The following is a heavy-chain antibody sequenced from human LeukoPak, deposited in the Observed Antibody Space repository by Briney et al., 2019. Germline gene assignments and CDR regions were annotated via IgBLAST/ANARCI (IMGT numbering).Heavy chain of an antibody. V-gene: IGHV3-23*01. CDR3: ATMLGRPIYYYYYGMDV. D-gene: IGHD3-10*02. CDR1: GFTFSSYA. CDR2: ISGSGGST. Sequence: GGSLRLSCAASGFTFSSYAMSWVRQAPGKGLEWVSAISGSGGSTYYADSVKGRFTISRDNSKNTLYLQMNSLRAEDTAVYYCATMLGRPIYYYYYGMDVWGQGTTVTVSS. J-gene: IGHJ6*02.